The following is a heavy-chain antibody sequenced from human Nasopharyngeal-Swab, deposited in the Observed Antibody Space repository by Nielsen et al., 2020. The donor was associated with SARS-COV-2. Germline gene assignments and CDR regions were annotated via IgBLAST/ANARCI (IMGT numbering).Heavy chain of an antibody. Sequence: SLKISCAASGFTFDDYAMHWVRQAPGKGLEWVSGISWNSGSIGYADSVKGRFTISRDNAKNSLYLQMNSLGAEDTALYYCAKDTSSSWYVGWFDPWGQGTLVTVSS. CDR1: GFTFDDYA. CDR2: ISWNSGSI. CDR3: AKDTSSSWYVGWFDP. J-gene: IGHJ5*02. D-gene: IGHD6-13*01. V-gene: IGHV3-9*01.